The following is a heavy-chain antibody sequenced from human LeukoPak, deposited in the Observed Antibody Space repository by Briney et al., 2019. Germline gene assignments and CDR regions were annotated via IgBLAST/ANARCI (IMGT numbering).Heavy chain of an antibody. V-gene: IGHV3-74*01. Sequence: GGSLRLSCAASGFTFSNSWLHWVRQAPGKGLVWVSRINERVSSTSYADSVKGRFTISRDNAKNTLYLQMNNLRADDTAVYYCAGGRLVATSKAVAIDYWGQGTLVTVSS. J-gene: IGHJ4*02. D-gene: IGHD5-12*01. CDR3: AGGRLVATSKAVAIDY. CDR2: INERVSST. CDR1: GFTFSNSW.